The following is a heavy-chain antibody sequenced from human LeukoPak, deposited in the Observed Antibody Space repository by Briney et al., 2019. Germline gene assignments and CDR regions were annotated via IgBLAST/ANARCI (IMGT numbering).Heavy chain of an antibody. Sequence: TAGGSLRLSCAASGFSFSDYSMNWVRQAPGKGLEWVSFISSYSTYIYYADSLKGRFTISRDNAKNSLYLQMNSLRAEDTAVYYCARDSFAGYDSSGYSSYDYWGQGTLVTVSS. J-gene: IGHJ4*02. CDR3: ARDSFAGYDSSGYSSYDY. D-gene: IGHD3-22*01. CDR2: ISSYSTYI. CDR1: GFSFSDYS. V-gene: IGHV3-21*01.